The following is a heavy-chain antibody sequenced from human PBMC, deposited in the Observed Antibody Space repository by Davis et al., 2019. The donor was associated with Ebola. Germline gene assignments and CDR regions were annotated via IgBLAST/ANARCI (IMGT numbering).Heavy chain of an antibody. CDR2: IRSKANSYAT. D-gene: IGHD6-19*01. CDR1: GFTFSSYS. CDR3: TRHPNSGWYFGFDY. V-gene: IGHV3-73*01. J-gene: IGHJ4*02. Sequence: GESLKISCAASGFTFSSYSMNWVRQAPGKGLEWVGRIRSKANSYATAYAASVKGRFTISRDDSKNTAYLQMNSLKTEDTAVYYCTRHPNSGWYFGFDYWGQGTLVTVSS.